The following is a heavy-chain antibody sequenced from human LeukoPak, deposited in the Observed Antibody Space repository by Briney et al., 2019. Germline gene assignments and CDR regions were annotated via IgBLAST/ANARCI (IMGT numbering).Heavy chain of an antibody. CDR2: ISYDGSNK. CDR3: ARDLLRFYYGSGSYCDY. Sequence: GGSLRLSCAASGFTFSSYAMHWVRQAPGKGLEWVAVISYDGSNKYYADSVKGRFTISRDNSKNTLYLQMHSLRAEDTAVYYCARDLLRFYYGSGSYCDYWGQGTLVTVSS. D-gene: IGHD3-10*01. CDR1: GFTFSSYA. V-gene: IGHV3-30-3*01. J-gene: IGHJ4*02.